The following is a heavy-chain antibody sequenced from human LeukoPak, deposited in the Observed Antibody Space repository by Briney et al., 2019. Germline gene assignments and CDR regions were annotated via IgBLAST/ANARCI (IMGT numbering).Heavy chain of an antibody. D-gene: IGHD3-3*01. J-gene: IGHJ4*02. Sequence: GGSLRLSCAASGFIFTNYFMSWVRQAPGKGLEWVASIKHDGSEKYYVDSVRGRFTISRDNTMNSLYLQMSSLSAEDTAVYYCATDRGWRTSGYYLYYFEYWGQGTLVTYSS. CDR3: ATDRGWRTSGYYLYYFEY. V-gene: IGHV3-7*01. CDR1: GFIFTNYF. CDR2: IKHDGSEK.